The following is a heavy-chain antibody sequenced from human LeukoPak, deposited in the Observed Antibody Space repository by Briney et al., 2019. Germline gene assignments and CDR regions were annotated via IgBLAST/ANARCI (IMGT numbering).Heavy chain of an antibody. Sequence: ASVKVSCKASGYTLTSYGISWVRQAPGQGLEWMGWISAYNGNTNYAQKVQGRVTMTADTSTSTSYMELRSLRSDDTAVYYCARVLSTSSTWEIDSWGQGTLVTVSS. V-gene: IGHV1-18*01. J-gene: IGHJ4*02. D-gene: IGHD2-2*01. CDR1: GYTLTSYG. CDR3: ARVLSTSSTWEIDS. CDR2: ISAYNGNT.